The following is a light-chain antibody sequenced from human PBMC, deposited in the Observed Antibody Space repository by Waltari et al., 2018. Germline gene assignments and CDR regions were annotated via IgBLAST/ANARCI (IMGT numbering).Light chain of an antibody. Sequence: QSVLTQPPSASGPSGQRVTTSCSGDNANIGPNSVGGYQQLPGTAPELLIYRDVQRPSGVPDLFSGSKSGTSAALAISGLLSEDEATYYCAAWDDSLNGYVFATGTKVTVL. J-gene: IGLJ1*01. CDR2: RDV. CDR3: AAWDDSLNGYV. CDR1: NANIGPNS. V-gene: IGLV1-44*01.